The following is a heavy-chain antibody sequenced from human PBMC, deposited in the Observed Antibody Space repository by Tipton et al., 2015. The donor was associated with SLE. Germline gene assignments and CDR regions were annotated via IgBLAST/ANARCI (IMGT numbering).Heavy chain of an antibody. D-gene: IGHD1-14*01. CDR3: TRPSNQGAYPFDI. V-gene: IGHV3-15*01. CDR2: IKSKTDGGST. J-gene: IGHJ3*02. CDR1: GFTFSNAW. Sequence: GSLRLSCAASGFTFSNAWMTWVRPAPGKGLEWVGRIKSKTDGGSTDYAAPVKGRFTISRDDSKNTLYLQMNSLKTEDTAVYYCTRPSNQGAYPFDIWGQGTMVTVSS.